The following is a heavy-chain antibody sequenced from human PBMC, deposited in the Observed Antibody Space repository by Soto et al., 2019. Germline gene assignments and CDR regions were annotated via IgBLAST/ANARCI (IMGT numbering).Heavy chain of an antibody. CDR3: ARGCFLGYCGSNTRPYSFGH. Sequence: SETLSLTCDVSGGSINSGGYSWSWIRQPPGKGLEWVGYIYQSGSTYYNPSLRSRLTISIDRSKNQFSLKLTSVTAADTAVYYCARGCFLGYCGSNTRPYSFGHWGHGTLVTV. CDR2: IYQSGST. J-gene: IGHJ4*01. CDR1: GGSINSGGYS. D-gene: IGHD2-2*01. V-gene: IGHV4-30-2*01.